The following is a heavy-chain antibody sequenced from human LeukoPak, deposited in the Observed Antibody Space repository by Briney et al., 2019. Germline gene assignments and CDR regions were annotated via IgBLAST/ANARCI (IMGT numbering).Heavy chain of an antibody. Sequence: PSETLSLTCTVSGYSISSDYYWGWIRQPPGKGLEWIGGVYYSGSTYYNPSLKSRVTISVDTSKNQLSLKFRSVTAANTAFYYCARQTVLGATRWFDPWGQGTLVTVSS. J-gene: IGHJ5*02. CDR1: GYSISSDYY. D-gene: IGHD1-26*01. V-gene: IGHV4-38-2*02. CDR2: VYYSGST. CDR3: ARQTVLGATRWFDP.